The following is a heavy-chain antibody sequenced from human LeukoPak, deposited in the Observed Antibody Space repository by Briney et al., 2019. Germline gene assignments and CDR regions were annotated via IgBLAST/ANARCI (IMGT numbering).Heavy chain of an antibody. V-gene: IGHV4-4*07. D-gene: IGHD2-2*02. Sequence: SETLSLTCTVSGGSISSYYWSWIRQPAGKGLEWIGRIYTSGSTNYNPSLKSRVTMSVDTSKNQFSLKLSSVTAADTAVYYCAREARYCSSTSCYTPFDYWGQGTLVTVSS. CDR2: IYTSGST. CDR1: GGSISSYY. J-gene: IGHJ4*02. CDR3: AREARYCSSTSCYTPFDY.